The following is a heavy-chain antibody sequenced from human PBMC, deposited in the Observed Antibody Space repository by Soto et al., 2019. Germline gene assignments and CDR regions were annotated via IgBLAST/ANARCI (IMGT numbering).Heavy chain of an antibody. CDR3: ARVVGALGHWFDP. D-gene: IGHD1-26*01. CDR1: GYTFTNFG. J-gene: IGHJ5*02. CDR2: ISAYNGNT. Sequence: ASVKVSCKASGYTFTNFGISWVRQAPGQGLEWMGWISAYNGNTNYAQNFQGRVTMTTDTSTSTAYMELRSLRSDDTAVYYCARVVGALGHWFDPWGQGTLVTV. V-gene: IGHV1-18*01.